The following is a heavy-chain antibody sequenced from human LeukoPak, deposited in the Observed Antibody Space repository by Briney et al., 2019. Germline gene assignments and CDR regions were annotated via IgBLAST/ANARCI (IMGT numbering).Heavy chain of an antibody. Sequence: PGGSLRLSCAASGFTFDDYAMHWVRQAPGKGLEWVSGISWNSGSIGYADSVKGRFTISRDNAKNSLYLQMNSLKTEDTAVYYCTSNYCSGGSCYLYWGQGTLVAVSS. CDR3: TSNYCSGGSCYLY. CDR1: GFTFDDYA. D-gene: IGHD2-15*01. V-gene: IGHV3-9*01. CDR2: ISWNSGSI. J-gene: IGHJ4*02.